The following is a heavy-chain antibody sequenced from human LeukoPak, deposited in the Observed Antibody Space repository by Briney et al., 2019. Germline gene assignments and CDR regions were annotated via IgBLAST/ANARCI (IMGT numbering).Heavy chain of an antibody. D-gene: IGHD2-21*01. J-gene: IGHJ4*02. Sequence: GASVKVSCKASGYTFTSYGITWVRQAPGQGLEWMGWISAYNGDTNYAQKLQDRVTMTTDTSTSTACMELRNLKSDDTAVYYCARGAVINDYWGQGTLVTVSS. CDR2: ISAYNGDT. CDR3: ARGAVINDY. V-gene: IGHV1-18*01. CDR1: GYTFTSYG.